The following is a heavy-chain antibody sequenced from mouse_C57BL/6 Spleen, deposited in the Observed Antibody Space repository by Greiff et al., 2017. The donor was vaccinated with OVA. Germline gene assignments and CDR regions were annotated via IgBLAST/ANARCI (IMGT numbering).Heavy chain of an antibody. CDR1: GYTFTDYY. D-gene: IGHD2-3*01. J-gene: IGHJ2*01. V-gene: IGHV1-26*01. CDR2: INPNNGGT. Sequence: EVQLQQSGPELVKPGASVKISCKASGYTFTDYYMNWVKQSHGKSLEWIGDINPNNGGTSYNQKFKGKATLTVDKSSSTAYMELRSLTSEDAAVYYCARAGDGYYVGDYWGQGTTLTVSS. CDR3: ARAGDGYYVGDY.